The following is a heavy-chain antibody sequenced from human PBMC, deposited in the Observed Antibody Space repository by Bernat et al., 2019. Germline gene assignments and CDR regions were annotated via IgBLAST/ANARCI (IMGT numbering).Heavy chain of an antibody. CDR3: ARSPGHITGINWFDP. V-gene: IGHV4-31*03. CDR2: IYHSGST. CDR1: GGSISSGGYY. D-gene: IGHD1-20*01. J-gene: IGHJ5*02. Sequence: QVQLQESGPGLVKPSQTLSLTCTVSGGSISSGGYYWSWIRQHPGKGLEWIGSIYHSGSTYYNPSLKSRVTISVDTSKNQFSLKLSSVTAADTAVYYCARSPGHITGINWFDPWGQGTLVTVSS.